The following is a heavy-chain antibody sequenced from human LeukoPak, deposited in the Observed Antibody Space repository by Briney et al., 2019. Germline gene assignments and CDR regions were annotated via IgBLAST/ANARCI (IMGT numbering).Heavy chain of an antibody. V-gene: IGHV3-30-3*01. J-gene: IGHJ6*02. CDR2: ISYDGSNK. Sequence: GRSLRLSCAASGFTFSSYAMHWVRQAPGKGLEWVAVISYDGSNKYYADSVKGRFTISRDNSKNTLYLQMNSLRAEDTAVYYCARSSYCSGGSCYSHYYYYYGMDVWGQGTTVTVSS. CDR3: ARSSYCSGGSCYSHYYYYYGMDV. CDR1: GFTFSSYA. D-gene: IGHD2-15*01.